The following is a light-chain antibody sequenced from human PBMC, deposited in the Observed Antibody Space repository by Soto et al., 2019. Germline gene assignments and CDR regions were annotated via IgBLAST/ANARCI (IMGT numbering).Light chain of an antibody. V-gene: IGKV3-15*01. CDR3: QRYNRWPLA. J-gene: IGKJ4*01. CDR2: DAY. CDR1: QGIGST. Sequence: EIVMTQSPATLSVSPGERATLSCRASQGIGSTLAWYQQKPGQTPRLLIYDAYIRATGVPARFSASGSGTEFTLTIYSLQSEDFAVYYCQRYNRWPLALGGGTKVEIK.